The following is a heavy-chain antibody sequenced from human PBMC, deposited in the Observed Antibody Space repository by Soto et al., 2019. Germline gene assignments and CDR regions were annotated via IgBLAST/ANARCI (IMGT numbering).Heavy chain of an antibody. V-gene: IGHV5-10-1*01. D-gene: IGHD3-10*01. CDR3: ARHGYYGSTTVSGLDV. CDR1: GYSFTNYW. CDR2: IDPSDSYT. J-gene: IGHJ6*02. Sequence: VESLKISCKVSGYSFTNYWIIWVRQMPGEGLEWMGRIDPSDSYTNYKPSFQGHVTISVDPSISTAYLKWSSLKASDAAMYYCARHGYYGSTTVSGLDVWGQGTTVTVSS.